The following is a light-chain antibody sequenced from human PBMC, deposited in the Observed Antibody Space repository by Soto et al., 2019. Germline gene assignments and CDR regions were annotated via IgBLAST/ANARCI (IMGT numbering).Light chain of an antibody. CDR3: QQLRSYPST. CDR1: QSIGSW. J-gene: IGKJ4*01. Sequence: DVQMSMSASTVSGSVRDRVIITCPASQSIGSWLAWYQQQPGKVPKLLIYTASTLQSGVPSRFSGSGSGTDFTLTISGLQPEDFAAYYCQQLRSYPSTFGGGAKVAIK. V-gene: IGKV1-5*03. CDR2: TAS.